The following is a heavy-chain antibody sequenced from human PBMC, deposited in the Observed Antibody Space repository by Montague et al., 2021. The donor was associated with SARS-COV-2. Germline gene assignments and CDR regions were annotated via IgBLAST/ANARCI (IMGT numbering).Heavy chain of an antibody. CDR2: IYYRSKWYN. J-gene: IGHJ6*02. V-gene: IGHV6-1*01. D-gene: IGHD3-10*01. CDR1: GDSVGVISAA. Sequence: CAISGDSVGVISAAWNWVRQSPSLRLKWLGRIYYRSKWYNDYAVSVKSRITINPDTSKNQFSLQLNSVTPEDTAVYYCARGLWFGELLSLYYYYGMDVWGQGTTVTVSS. CDR3: ARGLWFGELLSLYYYYGMDV.